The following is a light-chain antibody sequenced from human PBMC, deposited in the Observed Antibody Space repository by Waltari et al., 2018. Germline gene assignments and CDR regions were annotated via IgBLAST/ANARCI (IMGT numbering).Light chain of an antibody. J-gene: IGKJ5*01. Sequence: EIVLTQSPVTLSLAPGERATLSCWASQSVGSALAWYQQKPGQAPRLLMDDASNRAPGVPARFNGSGSGTDFTLTIISLQSEDSAVYYCQQRSNWPPITFGQGTRLEIK. CDR2: DAS. CDR1: QSVGSA. CDR3: QQRSNWPPIT. V-gene: IGKV3-11*01.